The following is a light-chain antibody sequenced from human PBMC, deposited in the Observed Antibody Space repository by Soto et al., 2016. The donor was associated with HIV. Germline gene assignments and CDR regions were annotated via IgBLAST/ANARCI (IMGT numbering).Light chain of an antibody. J-gene: IGLJ2*01. Sequence: SYELTQPPSVSVAPGKTARITCGGNNIGSKSVHWYQQKPGQAPVLVVYDDSDRPSGIPERFSGSNSGNTATLTISRVRRPGMEADYYCQVWDSSSDHVLFGGRDQADRP. CDR1: NIGSKS. CDR2: DDS. V-gene: IGLV3-21*03. CDR3: QVWDSSSDHVL.